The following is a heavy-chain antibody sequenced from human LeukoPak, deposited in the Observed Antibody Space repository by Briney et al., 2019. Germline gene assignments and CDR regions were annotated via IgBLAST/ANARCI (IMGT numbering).Heavy chain of an antibody. Sequence: GGSLRLSCAASGFTFSSYAMHWVRQAPGKGLECVAIISYDGTNKYYADSVKGRFTISRDNSKNTLYLQMNSLRAEDTAVYYCARDDIAVATCFDYWGQGTLVTVSS. CDR1: GFTFSSYA. V-gene: IGHV3-30*04. CDR2: ISYDGTNK. J-gene: IGHJ4*02. D-gene: IGHD6-19*01. CDR3: ARDDIAVATCFDY.